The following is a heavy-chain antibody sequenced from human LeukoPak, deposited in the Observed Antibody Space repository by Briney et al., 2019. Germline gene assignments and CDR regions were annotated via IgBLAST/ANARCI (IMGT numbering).Heavy chain of an antibody. CDR1: GFTVSSNY. V-gene: IGHV3-53*01. D-gene: IGHD3-3*01. CDR3: ARNDFWSGYYIAY. J-gene: IGHJ4*02. Sequence: PGGSLRLSCAASGFTVSSNYMSWVRQAPGKGLEWVSVIYSGGSTYYADSVKGRFTISRDNSKNTLYLQMNSLRAEDTAVYYCARNDFWSGYYIAYWGQGTLVTVSS. CDR2: IYSGGST.